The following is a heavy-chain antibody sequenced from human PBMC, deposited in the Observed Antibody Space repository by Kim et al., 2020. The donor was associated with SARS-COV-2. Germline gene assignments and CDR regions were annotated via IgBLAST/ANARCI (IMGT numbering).Heavy chain of an antibody. V-gene: IGHV3-7*03. Sequence: GGSLRLSCAASGFAITSYWMTWVRQAPGKGLEWVANIKQDGSENYYVDSVKGRFTISRDNAKNSLYLQMNSLRAEDTAVYYCASGLKRGYIYSFDPWGQG. D-gene: IGHD5-18*01. J-gene: IGHJ5*02. CDR1: GFAITSYW. CDR2: IKQDGSEN. CDR3: ASGLKRGYIYSFDP.